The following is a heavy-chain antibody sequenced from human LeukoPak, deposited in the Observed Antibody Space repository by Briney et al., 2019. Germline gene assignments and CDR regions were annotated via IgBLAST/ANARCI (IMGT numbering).Heavy chain of an antibody. CDR1: GGSFSGYY. J-gene: IGHJ4*02. V-gene: IGHV4-34*01. CDR3: ARRNTIFGVVISRISYFDH. D-gene: IGHD3-3*01. Sequence: SETLSLTCAVYGGSFSGYYWSWIRQPPGKGLEWIGEINHSGSTNYNPSRKSRVTISVDTSKNQFSMKLSSVTAADKAVYYCARRNTIFGVVISRISYFDHWGQGTLVTVSS. CDR2: INHSGST.